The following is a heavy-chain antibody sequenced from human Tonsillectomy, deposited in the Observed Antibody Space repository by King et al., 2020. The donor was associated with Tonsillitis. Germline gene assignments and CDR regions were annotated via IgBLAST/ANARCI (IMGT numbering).Heavy chain of an antibody. J-gene: IGHJ6*02. V-gene: IGHV1-58*02. CDR2: IVVGSGNT. D-gene: IGHD6-13*01. CDR1: GFTFSNSA. Sequence: QLVESGPEVKKPGTSVKVSCKASGFTFSNSAMQWVRQARGQRLEWIGWIVVGSGNTNYAQKFQERVTITRDMSTSTTYMDLSSLRSEETAVYYCAAHPYGSSWSRLYDYGMDVWGQGTTVTVSS. CDR3: AAHPYGSSWSRLYDYGMDV.